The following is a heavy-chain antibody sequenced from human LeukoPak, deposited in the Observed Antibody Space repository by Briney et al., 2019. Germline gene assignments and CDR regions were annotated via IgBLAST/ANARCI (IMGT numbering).Heavy chain of an antibody. CDR2: ISAYNGNT. Sequence: ASVTVSCKSSGYTFTSYGISWVRQAPGQGLEWMGWISAYNGNTNYAQKLQGRVTMTTDTSTSTAYMELRSLRSDDTAVYYCARYELLGYYYMDVWGKGTTVTVSS. J-gene: IGHJ6*03. D-gene: IGHD3-16*01. CDR3: ARYELLGYYYMDV. V-gene: IGHV1-18*01. CDR1: GYTFTSYG.